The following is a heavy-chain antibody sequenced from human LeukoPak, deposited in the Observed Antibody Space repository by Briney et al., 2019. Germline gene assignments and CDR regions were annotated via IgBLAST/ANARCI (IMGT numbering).Heavy chain of an antibody. CDR3: ARLRYFDWAEGYFDY. CDR2: ISSSGSTI. Sequence: GGSLRLSCSASGFTFSSYEMNWVRQAPGKGLEWVSYISSSGSTIYYADSVKGRFTISRDNAKNSLYLQMNSLRAEDTAVYYCARLRYFDWAEGYFDYWGQGTLVTVSS. V-gene: IGHV3-48*03. CDR1: GFTFSSYE. D-gene: IGHD3-9*01. J-gene: IGHJ4*02.